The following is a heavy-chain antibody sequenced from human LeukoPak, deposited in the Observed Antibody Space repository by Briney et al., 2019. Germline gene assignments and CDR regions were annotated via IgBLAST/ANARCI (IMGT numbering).Heavy chain of an antibody. CDR1: GYTFTSYD. CDR3: ARAQNYDFWSGYYFGFYPYYYYYMDV. D-gene: IGHD3-3*01. V-gene: IGHV1-8*01. Sequence: ASVKVSCKASGYTFTSYDINWVRQATGLGLEWMGWMNPNSGNTGYAQKFQGRVTMTRNTSISTAYMELSSLRSEDTAVYYCARAQNYDFWSGYYFGFYPYYYYYMDVWGKGTTVTVSS. J-gene: IGHJ6*03. CDR2: MNPNSGNT.